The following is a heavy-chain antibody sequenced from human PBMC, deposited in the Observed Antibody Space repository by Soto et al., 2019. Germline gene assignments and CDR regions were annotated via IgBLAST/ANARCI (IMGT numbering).Heavy chain of an antibody. CDR2: ISAYNGHT. CDR1: GYTFTSYG. D-gene: IGHD6-13*01. V-gene: IGHV1-18*01. Sequence: QVQLVQSGAEVKKPGASVKVSCKASGYTFTSYGISWVRQAPGQGLEWMGWISAYNGHTNYAQKRQGRVTMTTDPATSTASMEPRSLRSVDTAVYYCARVLPAAGFDYWGQGPLVTVSS. CDR3: ARVLPAAGFDY. J-gene: IGHJ4*02.